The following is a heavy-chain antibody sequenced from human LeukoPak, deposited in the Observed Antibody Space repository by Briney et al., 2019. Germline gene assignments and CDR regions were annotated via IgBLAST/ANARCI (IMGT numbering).Heavy chain of an antibody. CDR2: IYTSGST. J-gene: IGHJ4*02. CDR3: ATGGYLTLFDY. D-gene: IGHD3-16*01. Sequence: SETLSLTCTVSGGSISSGSYCWSWIRQPAGKGLEWIGRIYTSGSTNYNPSLKSRVTISVDTSENQFSLKLSSVTAADTAVYYCATGGYLTLFDYWGQGTLVTVSS. V-gene: IGHV4-61*02. CDR1: GGSISSGSYC.